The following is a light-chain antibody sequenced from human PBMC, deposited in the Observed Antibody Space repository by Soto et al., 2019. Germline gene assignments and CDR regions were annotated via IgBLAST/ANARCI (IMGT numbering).Light chain of an antibody. CDR1: QSVSSY. Sequence: EIVLTQSPATPSLSPGERATLSCRASQSVSSYLAWYQQKPGQAPRLLIYDASNRATGIQARFSGSGSGTDFTLTIRSLEPEDFAVYYCKQRSNWLWTFGQGTKVDIK. J-gene: IGKJ1*01. V-gene: IGKV3-11*01. CDR3: KQRSNWLWT. CDR2: DAS.